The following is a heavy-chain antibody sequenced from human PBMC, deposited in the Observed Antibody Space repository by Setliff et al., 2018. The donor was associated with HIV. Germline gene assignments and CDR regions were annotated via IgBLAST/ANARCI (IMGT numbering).Heavy chain of an antibody. CDR3: AKDIGSSTSCMDV. Sequence: GGSLRLSCTASGFTFSRSWMHWVRQAPGKGLVWVSRIYGDGTITAYADSVKGRFTISRDNAKNSLYLQMNSLRAEDMALYYCAKDIGSSTSCMDVWGKGTTVTVSS. CDR1: GFTFSRSW. J-gene: IGHJ6*03. V-gene: IGHV3-74*03. CDR2: IYGDGTIT. D-gene: IGHD2-2*01.